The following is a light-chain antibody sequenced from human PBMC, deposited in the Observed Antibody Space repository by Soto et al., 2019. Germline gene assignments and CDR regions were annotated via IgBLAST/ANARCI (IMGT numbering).Light chain of an antibody. CDR1: QSVSSN. Sequence: EIVRTQSAATLSVSPGERATLSCRASQSVSSNLAWYQQKPGQAPRLLIYDASTRATGLPARFSGSGSGTEFTLTVSSLQSEDFAVYYCQQYKNWPLITFGQGTRLEI. CDR2: DAS. CDR3: QQYKNWPLIT. J-gene: IGKJ5*01. V-gene: IGKV3-15*01.